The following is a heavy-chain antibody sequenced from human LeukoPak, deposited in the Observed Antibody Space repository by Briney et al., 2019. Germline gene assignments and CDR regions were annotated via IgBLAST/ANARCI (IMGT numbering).Heavy chain of an antibody. Sequence: GGSLRLSCTASGFTFSSYWMSWVRQAPGKGLEWVASIRQDGTVKYYVDSVKGRFTISRDNARNSLYLDMDSLTADDSAIYYCAAWGESSSNYWGQGILVTVSS. CDR3: AAWGESSSNY. CDR2: IRQDGTVK. D-gene: IGHD3-16*01. V-gene: IGHV3-7*01. J-gene: IGHJ4*02. CDR1: GFTFSSYW.